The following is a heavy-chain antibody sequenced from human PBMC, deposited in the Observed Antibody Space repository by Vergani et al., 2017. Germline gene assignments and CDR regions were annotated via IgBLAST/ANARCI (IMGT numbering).Heavy chain of an antibody. CDR3: ARQSGTSLYYYYALDV. V-gene: IGHV3-11*06. Sequence: VQLVESGGGLIQPGGSLRLSCAASGFTFSDYYMSWIRQAPGKGLEWVAYISISSTYTNYADSVKGRFTISRDNTENSLSLQMNSLRAEDTAVYYCARQSGTSLYYYYALDVWGQGTTATVSS. J-gene: IGHJ6*02. CDR1: GFTFSDYY. D-gene: IGHD1-7*01. CDR2: ISISSTYT.